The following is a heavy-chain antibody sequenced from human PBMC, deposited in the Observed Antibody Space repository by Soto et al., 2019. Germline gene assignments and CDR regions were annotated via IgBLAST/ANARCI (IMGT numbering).Heavy chain of an antibody. D-gene: IGHD4-17*01. J-gene: IGHJ6*02. V-gene: IGHV3-64D*06. CDR2: IGGNGGST. Sequence: EVHLVESGGGLVQPGGSLRLSCSASGFTFSTYAMHWVRQAPGKGLEYVSGIGGNGGSTNYADSVKGRFTISRDNSKNSLYLQMTSLRAEDTAVYFCVKDHGDYTQYYYYYYGLDVWGQGTTVTVSS. CDR3: VKDHGDYTQYYYYYYGLDV. CDR1: GFTFSTYA.